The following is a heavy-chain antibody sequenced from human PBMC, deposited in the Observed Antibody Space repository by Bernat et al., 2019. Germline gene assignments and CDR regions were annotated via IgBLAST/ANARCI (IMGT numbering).Heavy chain of an antibody. CDR3: ARDLVDYYDSSYAFDI. D-gene: IGHD3-22*01. CDR2: IYYSGST. CDR1: GGSISSGGYY. V-gene: IGHV4-31*03. Sequence: QVQLQESGPGLVKPSQTLSLTCTVSGGSISSGGYYWSWIRQHPGKGLEWIGYIYYSGSTYYNPSLKSRVTISVDTSKNQFSLKLSSVTAADTAVYYCARDLVDYYDSSYAFDIWGQGTMVTVSS. J-gene: IGHJ3*02.